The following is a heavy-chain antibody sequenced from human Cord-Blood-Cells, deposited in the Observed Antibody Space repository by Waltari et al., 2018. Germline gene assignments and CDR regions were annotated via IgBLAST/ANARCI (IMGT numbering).Heavy chain of an antibody. CDR1: GGSISSSSYY. V-gene: IGHV4-39*01. D-gene: IGHD6-19*01. CDR2: IYYSGRT. J-gene: IGHJ4*02. CDR3: ASLGGSSGWYDY. Sequence: QLQLQESGPGLVKPSETLSLTCTVSGGSISSSSYYWGWIRQPPGKGLEWIGSIYYSGRTYYNPSLKSRVTISVDTSKNQFSLKLSSVTAADTAVYYCASLGGSSGWYDYWGQGTLVTVSS.